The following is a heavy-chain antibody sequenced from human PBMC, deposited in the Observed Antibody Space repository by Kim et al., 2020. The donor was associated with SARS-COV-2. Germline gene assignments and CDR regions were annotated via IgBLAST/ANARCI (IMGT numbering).Heavy chain of an antibody. CDR1: GGSISSSGYY. D-gene: IGHD3-10*01. Sequence: SETLSLTCSVSGGSISSSGYYWGWTRQPPGEGLEWIGSIYYSWSTYYNPSLKSRVTISVDTSKNQFSLKMGSVTAADTAVYFCARHSGIGTGFTYWGQGALVTVDS. CDR2: IYYSWST. V-gene: IGHV4-39*01. J-gene: IGHJ4*02. CDR3: ARHSGIGTGFTY.